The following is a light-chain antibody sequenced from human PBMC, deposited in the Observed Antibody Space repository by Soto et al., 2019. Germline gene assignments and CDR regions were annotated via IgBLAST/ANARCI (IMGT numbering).Light chain of an antibody. V-gene: IGKV1-39*01. CDR1: QSISSY. Sequence: DIQMTQSPSSLSASVGDRVTITCRASQSISSYLNWYQQKPGKAPKLLIYAASSLQSGVPSRFSGGGAGTDFTLTISSLQPEDFATYYCQQSYSTPLWTFGQGTKVDIK. CDR2: AAS. J-gene: IGKJ1*01. CDR3: QQSYSTPLWT.